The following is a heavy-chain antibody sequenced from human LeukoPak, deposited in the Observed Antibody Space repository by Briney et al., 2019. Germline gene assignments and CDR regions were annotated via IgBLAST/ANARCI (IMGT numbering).Heavy chain of an antibody. J-gene: IGHJ4*02. D-gene: IGHD4-17*01. CDR1: GFTFSRYS. Sequence: GGSLRLSCAASGFTFSRYSTNWVRQAPEKGLEWVSSISNGGSYIYYADSLKGRFTISRDNAKNSLYLQMNSLKAEDTGVYFCTRDDFGDYAFHYWGQGTLVTVSS. V-gene: IGHV3-21*01. CDR2: ISNGGSYI. CDR3: TRDDFGDYAFHY.